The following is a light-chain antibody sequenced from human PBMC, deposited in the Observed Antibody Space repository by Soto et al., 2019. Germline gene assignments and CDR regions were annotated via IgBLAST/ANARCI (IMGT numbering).Light chain of an antibody. Sequence: EIVLTQSPGTLSLSPGERATLSCRASQSVSSSYLTWYQQKPGQAPRLLIYGASSRATGIPDRFSGSGSGTDFTLSISRLEPEHFAVYYCQQYGRSRYTFGQATKLEIK. V-gene: IGKV3-20*01. CDR1: QSVSSSY. CDR2: GAS. CDR3: QQYGRSRYT. J-gene: IGKJ2*01.